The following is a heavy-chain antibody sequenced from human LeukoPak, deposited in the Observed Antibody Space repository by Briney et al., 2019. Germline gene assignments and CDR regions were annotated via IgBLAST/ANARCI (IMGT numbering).Heavy chain of an antibody. CDR2: INTNSGGT. V-gene: IGHV1-2*02. CDR1: GYTFTDYY. J-gene: IGHJ5*02. CDR3: ARPKYCSSTSCYNEFDP. D-gene: IGHD2-2*02. Sequence: ATAKVSCKASGYTFTDYYMHWVRQAPGQGLEWMGWINTNSGGTNYAQKFQGRVTMTRDTSISTAYMELSRLRSDDTAVYYCARPKYCSSTSCYNEFDPWGQGTLVTVAS.